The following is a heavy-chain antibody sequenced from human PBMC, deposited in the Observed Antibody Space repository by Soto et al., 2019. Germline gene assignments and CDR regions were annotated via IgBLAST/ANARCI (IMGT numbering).Heavy chain of an antibody. J-gene: IGHJ5*02. CDR2: IYYSGST. CDR3: ARSIDP. Sequence: SETMCVTWTVSGGNIISGGCYWSWIRQHPGKGLEWIGYIYYSGSTYYNPSLKSRVTISVDTSKNQFSLKLSSVTAADTAVYYCARSIDPWGQGTLVTVSS. CDR1: GGNIISGGCY. V-gene: IGHV4-31*02.